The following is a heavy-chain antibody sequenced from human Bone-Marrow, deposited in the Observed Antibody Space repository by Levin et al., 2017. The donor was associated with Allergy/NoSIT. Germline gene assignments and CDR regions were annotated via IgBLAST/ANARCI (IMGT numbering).Heavy chain of an antibody. D-gene: IGHD2-21*02. V-gene: IGHV3-30*03. CDR3: TTLCGGDCPNWVDP. CDR2: ISHDGSDK. CDR1: GFPFTLFG. Sequence: HPGGSLRLSCAASGFPFTLFGVHWVRQAPGKGLEWVAVISHDGSDKYYADSVRGRFTISRDNSENMLFLQMNNLTSDDTAVYYCTTLCGGDCPNWVDPWGQGTLVTVSS. J-gene: IGHJ5*02.